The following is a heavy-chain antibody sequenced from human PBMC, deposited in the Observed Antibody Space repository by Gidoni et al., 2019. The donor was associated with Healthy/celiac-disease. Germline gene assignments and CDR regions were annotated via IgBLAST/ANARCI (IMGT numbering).Heavy chain of an antibody. V-gene: IGHV3-73*01. CDR1: GFTFRGSA. J-gene: IGHJ6*02. CDR2: IRSKANSYAT. CDR3: TRHTDYGRRYYYYGMDV. Sequence: EVQLVESGGGLVQPGGSLKLSCAASGFTFRGSAMHWVRQASGKGLEWVGRIRSKANSYATAYAASVKGRFTISRDDSKNTAYLQMNSLKTEDTAVYYCTRHTDYGRRYYYYGMDVWGQGTTVTVSS. D-gene: IGHD4-17*01.